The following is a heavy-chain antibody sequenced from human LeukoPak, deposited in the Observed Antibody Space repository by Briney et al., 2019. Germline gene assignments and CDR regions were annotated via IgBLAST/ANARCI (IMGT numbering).Heavy chain of an antibody. CDR1: GGSIGSSSYY. Sequence: PSETLSLTCTVSGGSIGSSSYYWGWIRQPPGKGLEWIGTFYYSGSTYYNPSLKSRVTVSVDTSKNQFSLNLSSVTAADTAVYYCARHSTSYDYVWGSYRYTPSYYFDYWGQGTLVTVSS. V-gene: IGHV4-39*01. D-gene: IGHD3-16*02. CDR2: FYYSGST. J-gene: IGHJ4*02. CDR3: ARHSTSYDYVWGSYRYTPSYYFDY.